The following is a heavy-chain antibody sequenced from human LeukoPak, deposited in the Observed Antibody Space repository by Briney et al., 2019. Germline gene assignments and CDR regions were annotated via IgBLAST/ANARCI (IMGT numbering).Heavy chain of an antibody. Sequence: ASVEVSCKASGYTFTSYYMHWVRQAPGQGLEWMGIINPSGGSTSYPQKFQGRVTMTRDTSTSTVYMELSSLRSEDTAVYYCARDNYYDSSGYYYDIDYWGQGTLVTVSS. CDR3: ARDNYYDSSGYYYDIDY. D-gene: IGHD3-22*01. CDR2: INPSGGST. J-gene: IGHJ4*02. V-gene: IGHV1-46*01. CDR1: GYTFTSYY.